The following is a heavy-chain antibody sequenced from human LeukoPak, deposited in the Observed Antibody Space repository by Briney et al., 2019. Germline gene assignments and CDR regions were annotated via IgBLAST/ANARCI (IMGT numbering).Heavy chain of an antibody. Sequence: GGSLRLSCAASGFTFSSNWMSWVRQAPGKGLEWVANIKQDGSEKYYVDSVKGRFTISRDNAKNSLYLQMNSLRAEDTAVYYCTRGVITRDYWGQGTLVTVSS. V-gene: IGHV3-7*01. CDR3: TRGVITRDY. CDR2: IKQDGSEK. D-gene: IGHD3-22*01. J-gene: IGHJ4*02. CDR1: GFTFSSNW.